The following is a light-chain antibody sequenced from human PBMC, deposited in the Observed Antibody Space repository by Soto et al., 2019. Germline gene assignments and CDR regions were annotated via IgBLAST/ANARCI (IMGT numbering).Light chain of an antibody. J-gene: IGLJ2*01. CDR1: SSNIGNNY. CDR2: DNN. CDR3: GTWDSSLSAGGVV. V-gene: IGLV1-51*01. Sequence: QSVLTQPPSVSAAPGQKVTISCSGSSSNIGNNYVSWYQQLPGTAPKLLIYDNNKRPSGIPDRFSGSKSGTSATLGITGLQTGDEADYYCGTWDSSLSAGGVVFGGGTKLTFL.